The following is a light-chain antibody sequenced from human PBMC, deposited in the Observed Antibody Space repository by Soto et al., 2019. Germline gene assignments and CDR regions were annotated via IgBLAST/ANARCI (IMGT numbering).Light chain of an antibody. V-gene: IGLV2-14*01. Sequence: QSVLTQPASVYGSPGQSIAISCTGSSSDVGIYNYVSWYQQHPGKVPKLIIYEVTNRPSGVSNRFSGSKSGNTASLTISGLQAEDEADYYCSSYTTSSTRVFGTGTKLTVL. CDR2: EVT. J-gene: IGLJ1*01. CDR1: SSDVGIYNY. CDR3: SSYTTSSTRV.